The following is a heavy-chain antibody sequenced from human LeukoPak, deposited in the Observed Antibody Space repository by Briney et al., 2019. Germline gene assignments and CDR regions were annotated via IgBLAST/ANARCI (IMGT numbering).Heavy chain of an antibody. CDR3: AKTQLYGSGTIDY. Sequence: PGGSLRLSCAASGFTFSNYGLRWVRQAPGKGRGWVSFIRYDGSNKYYIDSVKGRFTISRDNSKNTLYLQMTGLRVEETAVYYCAKTQLYGSGTIDYWGQGTLVTVSS. V-gene: IGHV3-30*02. CDR1: GFTFSNYG. J-gene: IGHJ4*02. D-gene: IGHD3-10*01. CDR2: IRYDGSNK.